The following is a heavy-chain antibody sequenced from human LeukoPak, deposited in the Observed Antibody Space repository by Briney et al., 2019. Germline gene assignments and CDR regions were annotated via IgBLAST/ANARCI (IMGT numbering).Heavy chain of an antibody. Sequence: SETLSLTCTVSGGSISSYYWSWIRQPPGKGLEWIGYIYYSGSTNYNPSLKSLVTISVDTSKNQFSLKLSSVTAADTAVYYCARGPNSSSWYGYYYYGIDVWGQGTTVTVSS. CDR1: GGSISSYY. CDR3: ARGPNSSSWYGYYYYGIDV. D-gene: IGHD6-13*01. J-gene: IGHJ6*02. V-gene: IGHV4-59*01. CDR2: IYYSGST.